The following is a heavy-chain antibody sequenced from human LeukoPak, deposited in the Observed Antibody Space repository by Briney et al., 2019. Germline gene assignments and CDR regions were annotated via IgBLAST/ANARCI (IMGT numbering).Heavy chain of an antibody. V-gene: IGHV3-74*01. CDR1: GFTFSSYW. CDR2: ISADGSFT. CDR3: ATANSGPDI. Sequence: PGGSLRLSCAASGFTFSSYWMHWVPQAPGKGLVWVTRISADGSFTLYADSVKGRFTISRDNAKNTLYLQMNSLRAEDTAVYYCATANSGPDIWGQGTTVTVSS. D-gene: IGHD1-1*01. J-gene: IGHJ3*02.